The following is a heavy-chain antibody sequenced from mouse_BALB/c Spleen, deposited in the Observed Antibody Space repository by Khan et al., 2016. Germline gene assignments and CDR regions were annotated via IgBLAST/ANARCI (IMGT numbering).Heavy chain of an antibody. Sequence: EVQLQESGGGLVQPGGSLKLSCAATGFDFSRYWMSWVRQAPGKGLEWIGEINPDSSTINYTPSLKDKFIISRDNAKNTLYLQMSKVRSEDTALYYCARLHYYGYVGYWGQGTTLTVSS. J-gene: IGHJ2*01. D-gene: IGHD1-2*01. CDR2: INPDSSTI. V-gene: IGHV4-1*02. CDR3: ARLHYYGYVGY. CDR1: GFDFSRYW.